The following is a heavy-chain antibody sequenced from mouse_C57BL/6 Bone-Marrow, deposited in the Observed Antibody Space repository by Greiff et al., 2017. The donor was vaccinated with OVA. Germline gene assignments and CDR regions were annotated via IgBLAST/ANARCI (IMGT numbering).Heavy chain of an antibody. CDR3: ARSDYYGSSYYFDV. Sequence: QVQLQQPGAELVKPGASVKMSCKASGYTFTSYWITWVKQRPGQGLEWIGDIYPGSGSTNYNEKFKSKATLTVETSSTTAYMQLSSLTSEDSAVYYCARSDYYGSSYYFDVWGTGTTVTVSS. CDR2: IYPGSGST. D-gene: IGHD1-1*01. CDR1: GYTFTSYW. V-gene: IGHV1-55*01. J-gene: IGHJ1*03.